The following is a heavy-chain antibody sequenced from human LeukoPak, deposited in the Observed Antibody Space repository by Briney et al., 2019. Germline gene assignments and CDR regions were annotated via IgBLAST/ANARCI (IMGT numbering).Heavy chain of an antibody. CDR2: ISYDGSNK. J-gene: IGHJ5*02. D-gene: IGHD1-26*01. V-gene: IGHV3-30*04. CDR1: GFTFSSYA. CDR3: ARDRLGATTLGPNWFDP. Sequence: GGSLRLSCAASGFTFSSYAMHWVRQAPGKGLEWVAVISYDGSNKYYADSVKGRFTISRDNSKNTLYLQMNSLRAEDTAVYYCARDRLGATTLGPNWFDPWGQGTLVTVSS.